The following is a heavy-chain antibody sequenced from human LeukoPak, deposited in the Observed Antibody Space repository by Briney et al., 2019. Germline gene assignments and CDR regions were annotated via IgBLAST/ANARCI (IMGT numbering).Heavy chain of an antibody. CDR2: INPSGGST. CDR1: GYTFTSYY. V-gene: IGHV1-46*01. D-gene: IGHD1-20*01. J-gene: IGHJ4*02. CDR3: ARGSSQEYNWNYFDY. Sequence: GASVKVSCKASGYTFTSYYMHWVRQAPGQGLEWMGIINPSGGSTSYAQKFQGRVTMTRDMSTSTVYMELSSLRSEDTAVYYCARGSSQEYNWNYFDYWGQGTLVTVSS.